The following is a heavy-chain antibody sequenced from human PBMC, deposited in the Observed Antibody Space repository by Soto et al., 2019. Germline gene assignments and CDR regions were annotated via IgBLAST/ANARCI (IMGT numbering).Heavy chain of an antibody. Sequence: QVHLVESGGGVVQPGRSLRLSCAASGFTFSKYGMHWVRQAPGKGLEWVAVISYDGSKKYYADSVRGRFTISRDNSKNTVYLQMNSLRSEDTTVYYCAKVTDSSVDRSGWYPYYYGMDVWGQGTTVTVSS. CDR1: GFTFSKYG. J-gene: IGHJ6*02. V-gene: IGHV3-30*18. D-gene: IGHD6-19*01. CDR2: ISYDGSKK. CDR3: AKVTDSSVDRSGWYPYYYGMDV.